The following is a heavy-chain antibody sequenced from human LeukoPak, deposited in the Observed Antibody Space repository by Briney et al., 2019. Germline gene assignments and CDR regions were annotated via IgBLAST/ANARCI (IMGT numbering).Heavy chain of an antibody. Sequence: PGGSLRLSCAASGFTFSSYAMHWVRQAPGKGLEWVAVISYDGSNKYYADSVKGRFTISRDNSKNTLYLQMNSLRAEDTAVYYCARDPTIEGVLLWFGELSPYFDYWGQGTLVTVSS. J-gene: IGHJ4*02. CDR3: ARDPTIEGVLLWFGELSPYFDY. CDR1: GFTFSSYA. D-gene: IGHD3-10*01. CDR2: ISYDGSNK. V-gene: IGHV3-30*04.